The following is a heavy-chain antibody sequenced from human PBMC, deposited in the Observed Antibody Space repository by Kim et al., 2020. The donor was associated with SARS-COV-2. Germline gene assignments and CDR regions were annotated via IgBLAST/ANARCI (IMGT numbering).Heavy chain of an antibody. CDR3: AKDGSWGGFDS. CDR2: K. V-gene: IGHV3-23*01. D-gene: IGHD6-13*01. Sequence: KFYADSVKGRFIISRDNSKSTLYLQMSSLRAEDTAVYYGAKDGSWGGFDSWGQGTLVTVSS. J-gene: IGHJ4*02.